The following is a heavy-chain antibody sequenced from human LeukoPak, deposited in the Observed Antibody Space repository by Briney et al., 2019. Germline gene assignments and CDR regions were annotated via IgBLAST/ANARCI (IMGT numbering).Heavy chain of an antibody. V-gene: IGHV3-64*01. CDR3: SRDTAGSVGRRNPPLKH. D-gene: IGHD1-26*01. J-gene: IGHJ4*02. CDR2: ISSNGGST. CDR1: GFTFSSYA. Sequence: GGSLRLSCAASGFTFSSYAMHWVRQAPGKGLEYVSAISSNGGSTYYANSVKGRFTISRDNSKNTLYLQMGSLRAEDMAVYYCSRDTAGSVGRRNPPLKHWGQGTLVTSPQ.